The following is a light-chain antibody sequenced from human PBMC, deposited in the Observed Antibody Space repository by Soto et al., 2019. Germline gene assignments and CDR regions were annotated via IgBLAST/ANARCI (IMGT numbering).Light chain of an antibody. Sequence: QSALTQPASVSGSPGQSITISCTGTSSDVGGYNYVSWYQHHPGKAPKLIIYEVSNRPSGVFKRFSGSKSGNTAPLTISGLQAEDEADYYCSSYTSSSTRVFGGGTKLTVL. V-gene: IGLV2-14*01. CDR3: SSYTSSSTRV. CDR2: EVS. CDR1: SSDVGGYNY. J-gene: IGLJ3*02.